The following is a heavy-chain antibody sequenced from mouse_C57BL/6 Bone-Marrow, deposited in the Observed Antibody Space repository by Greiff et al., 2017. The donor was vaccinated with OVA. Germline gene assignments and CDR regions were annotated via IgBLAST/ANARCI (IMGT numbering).Heavy chain of an antibody. Sequence: EVQLQQSGPVLVKPGASVKMSCKASGYTFTDYYMNWVKQSHGKSLEWIGVINPYNGGTSYNQKFKGKATLTVDKSSSTAYMELNSLTSEDSAVYYCARRGHYYGSPFAYWGQGTLVTVSA. V-gene: IGHV1-19*01. CDR3: ARRGHYYGSPFAY. CDR2: INPYNGGT. D-gene: IGHD1-1*01. CDR1: GYTFTDYY. J-gene: IGHJ3*01.